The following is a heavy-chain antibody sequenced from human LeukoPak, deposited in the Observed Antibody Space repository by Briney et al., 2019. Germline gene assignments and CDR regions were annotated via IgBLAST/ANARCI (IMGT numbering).Heavy chain of an antibody. CDR1: GFTVSSNY. D-gene: IGHD6-13*01. Sequence: GGSLRLSCAASGFTVSSNYMSWVRQAPGKGLEWVSAISGSGGSTYYADSVKGRFTISRDNSKNTLYLQMNSLRAEDTAVYYCAKGHAAGDYFDYWGQGTLVTVSS. J-gene: IGHJ4*02. CDR3: AKGHAAGDYFDY. V-gene: IGHV3-23*01. CDR2: ISGSGGST.